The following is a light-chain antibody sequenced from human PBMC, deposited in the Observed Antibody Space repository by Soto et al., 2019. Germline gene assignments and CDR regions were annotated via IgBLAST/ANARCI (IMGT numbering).Light chain of an antibody. CDR3: QENFRTPYT. J-gene: IGKJ3*01. Sequence: DIQMTQSPSSLSASVGDRVTITCRASQSISAYLNWYQQEPGKAPKRLIHTATNLQSGVPSRFSGSGSGTDFSLTISSLQPEDFATYYCQENFRTPYTFGPGTKVDI. V-gene: IGKV1-39*01. CDR1: QSISAY. CDR2: TAT.